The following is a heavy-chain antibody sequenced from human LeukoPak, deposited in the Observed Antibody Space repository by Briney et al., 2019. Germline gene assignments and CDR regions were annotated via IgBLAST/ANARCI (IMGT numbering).Heavy chain of an antibody. CDR1: GGSFSGYY. CDR3: ASAHHTRAFDI. D-gene: IGHD1-14*01. V-gene: IGHV4-34*01. CDR2: INHSGST. Sequence: PSETLSLTCAVYGGSFSGYYWSWIRQPPGKGLEWIGEINHSGSTNYNPSLKSRVTISVDTSKNQFSLKLSSVTAADTAVYYCASAHHTRAFDIWGQGTMVTVSS. J-gene: IGHJ3*02.